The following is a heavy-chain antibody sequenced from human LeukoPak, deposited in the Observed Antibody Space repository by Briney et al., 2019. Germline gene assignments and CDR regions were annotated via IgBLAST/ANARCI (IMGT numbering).Heavy chain of an antibody. CDR2: MNPNSGNT. Sequence: ASVKVSCKASGYTFTSYDINWVRQATGQGLEWMGWMNPNSGNTGYAQKFQGRVTMTRNTSISTAYMELSSLRSDDTAVYYCARAPVRCSGCSCYQDWFDPWGQGTLVTVSS. CDR3: ARAPVRCSGCSCYQDWFDP. CDR1: GYTFTSYD. D-gene: IGHD2-15*01. J-gene: IGHJ5*02. V-gene: IGHV1-8*01.